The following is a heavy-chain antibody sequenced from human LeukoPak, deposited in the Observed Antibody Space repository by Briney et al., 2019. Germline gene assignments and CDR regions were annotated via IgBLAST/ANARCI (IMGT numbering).Heavy chain of an antibody. V-gene: IGHV1-2*02. Sequence: ASVTVTFKASVYTFTCYYMHGVRQPHGQGREGMGFSNPNSGGTNYAQTFQGRLAVPRDPSISTAYMELSRLKSDAAAVYYCARDFFMITFGGVINDAFDTWGQGTMVSVSS. CDR2: SNPNSGGT. CDR1: VYTFTCYY. CDR3: ARDFFMITFGGVINDAFDT. D-gene: IGHD3-16*01. J-gene: IGHJ3*02.